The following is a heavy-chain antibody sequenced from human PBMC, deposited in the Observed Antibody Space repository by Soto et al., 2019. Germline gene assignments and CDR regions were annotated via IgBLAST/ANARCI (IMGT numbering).Heavy chain of an antibody. CDR3: AHRTTTVTWWFDP. V-gene: IGHV2-5*02. D-gene: IGHD4-17*01. Sequence: QITLKESGPTLVKPTQTLTLTCTFSGFSLTTSGVGVGWIRQPPGKALEWLALIYCDYDKRYSPSLNSRLTITKETYKNQVVLTMTNMDPADTATYFCAHRTTTVTWWFDPWGQGTLVTVSS. CDR2: IYCDYDK. J-gene: IGHJ5*02. CDR1: GFSLTTSGVG.